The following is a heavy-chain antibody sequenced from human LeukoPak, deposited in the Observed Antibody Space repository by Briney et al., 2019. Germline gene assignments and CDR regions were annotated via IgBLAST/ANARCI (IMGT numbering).Heavy chain of an antibody. Sequence: ASVKVSCKASGYTSTSYGISWVRQAPGQGLEWMGWISAYNGNTNYAQKLQGRVTMTTDTSTSTAYMELRSLRSDDTAVYYCAREELTTVVQDYWGQGTLVTVSS. V-gene: IGHV1-18*01. CDR3: AREELTTVVQDY. D-gene: IGHD4-23*01. CDR1: GYTSTSYG. CDR2: ISAYNGNT. J-gene: IGHJ4*02.